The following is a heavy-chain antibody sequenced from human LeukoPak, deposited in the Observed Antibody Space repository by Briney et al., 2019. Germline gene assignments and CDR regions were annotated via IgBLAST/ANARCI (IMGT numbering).Heavy chain of an antibody. Sequence: PGGSLRLSCAASGFTFSSYWMSWVRQAPGKGLEWVANIKHDGSEKYYVDSVKGRFTISRDNAKNSLYLQMNSLRAEDTAVYYRARERGSIAALDYWGQGTLVTVSS. D-gene: IGHD6-13*01. CDR1: GFTFSSYW. J-gene: IGHJ4*02. V-gene: IGHV3-7*01. CDR3: ARERGSIAALDY. CDR2: IKHDGSEK.